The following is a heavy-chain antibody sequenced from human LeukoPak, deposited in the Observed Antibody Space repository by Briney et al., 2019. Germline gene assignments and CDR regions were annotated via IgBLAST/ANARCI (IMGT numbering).Heavy chain of an antibody. D-gene: IGHD6-19*01. J-gene: IGHJ4*02. Sequence: ASVKVSCKASGYTFTGYYMHWVRQAPGQGLEWMGWINPNSGGTNYAQKFQGRVTMTRDTSISTAYMELSRLRSDDTAVYYCARFSIAVAGGIDYWGQGTLVTVSS. V-gene: IGHV1-2*02. CDR2: INPNSGGT. CDR1: GYTFTGYY. CDR3: ARFSIAVAGGIDY.